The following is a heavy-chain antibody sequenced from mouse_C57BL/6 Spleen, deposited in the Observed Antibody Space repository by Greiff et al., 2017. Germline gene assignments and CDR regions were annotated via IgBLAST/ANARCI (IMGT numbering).Heavy chain of an antibody. V-gene: IGHV1-55*01. CDR3: ARRNYDYDGYYAMDY. Sequence: QVQLKQPGAELVKPGASVKMSCKASGYTFTSYWITWVKQRPGQGLEWIGDIYPGSGSTNYNEKFKSKATLTVDTSSSTAYMQLSSLTSEDSAVYYCARRNYDYDGYYAMDYWGQGTSVTVSS. CDR2: IYPGSGST. CDR1: GYTFTSYW. J-gene: IGHJ4*01. D-gene: IGHD2-4*01.